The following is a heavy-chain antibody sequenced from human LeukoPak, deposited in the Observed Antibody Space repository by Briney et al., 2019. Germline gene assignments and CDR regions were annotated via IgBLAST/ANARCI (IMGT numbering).Heavy chain of an antibody. CDR1: GGSISSSSYY. CDR3: ARSVYYGSGSYPNWFDP. Sequence: SETLSLTCTVSGGSISSSSYYWGWIRQPPGKGLEWIGSIYYSGSTYYNPSLKSRVTISVDTSKNQFSLKLSSVTAADTAVYYCARSVYYGSGSYPNWFDPWGQGTLVTVSS. V-gene: IGHV4-39*07. D-gene: IGHD3-10*01. J-gene: IGHJ5*02. CDR2: IYYSGST.